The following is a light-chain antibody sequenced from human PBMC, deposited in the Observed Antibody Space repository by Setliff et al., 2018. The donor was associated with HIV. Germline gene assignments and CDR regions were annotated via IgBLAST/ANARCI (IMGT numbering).Light chain of an antibody. CDR3: CPYAGNYTRL. V-gene: IGLV2-11*01. CDR2: DVN. Sequence: QSVLTQPRSVSGSPGQSVTISCTGTSSDVADYNYVSWYQHHPGKAPKLLIYDVNKRPSGVPDRFSGSKSGNTASLTISGLQAEHEADYYCCPYAGNYTRLFGGGTKVTVL. CDR1: SSDVADYNY. J-gene: IGLJ2*01.